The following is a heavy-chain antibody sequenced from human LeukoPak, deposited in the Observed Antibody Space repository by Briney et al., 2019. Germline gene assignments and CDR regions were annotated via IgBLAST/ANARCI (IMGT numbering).Heavy chain of an antibody. Sequence: GGSLRLSCAASGFAFSSYWMSWVRQAPGKGLEWVANIKQDGSEKYYVNSVKGRFTISRDDAKNSLFLQMNSLRVEDTAVYYCARDKDSWDYGDFYDNWGQGTLVTVSS. J-gene: IGHJ4*02. CDR3: ARDKDSWDYGDFYDN. CDR2: IKQDGSEK. D-gene: IGHD4-17*01. V-gene: IGHV3-7*01. CDR1: GFAFSSYW.